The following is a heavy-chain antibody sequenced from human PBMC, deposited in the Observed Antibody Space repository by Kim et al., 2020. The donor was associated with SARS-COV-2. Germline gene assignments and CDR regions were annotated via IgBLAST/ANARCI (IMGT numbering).Heavy chain of an antibody. V-gene: IGHV3-48*03. J-gene: IGHJ4*02. Sequence: VKGRFTSSRDNAKNSLYLQMNSLRAEDTAVYYCARDPQNVYGSGSGAFDYWGQGTLVTVSS. D-gene: IGHD3-10*01. CDR3: ARDPQNVYGSGSGAFDY.